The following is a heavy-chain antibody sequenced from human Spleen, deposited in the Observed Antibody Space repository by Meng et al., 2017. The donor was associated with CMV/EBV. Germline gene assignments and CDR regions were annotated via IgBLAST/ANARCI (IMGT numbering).Heavy chain of an antibody. CDR3: ARVDWNY. CDR2: IYDSGST. J-gene: IGHJ4*02. Sequence: SETLSLTCTVSGGSVSSNNYYWSWIRQPPGRGLEWIGYIYDSGSTNYNPSLKSRVTISVDTSKNQFSLKLSSVTAADTAVYYCARVDWNYWGQGTLVTVSS. D-gene: IGHD3/OR15-3a*01. V-gene: IGHV4-61*01. CDR1: GGSVSSNNYY.